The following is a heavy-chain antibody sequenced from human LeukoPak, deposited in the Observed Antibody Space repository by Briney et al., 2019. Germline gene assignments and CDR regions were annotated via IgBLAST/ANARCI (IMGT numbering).Heavy chain of an antibody. D-gene: IGHD3-10*01. CDR1: GGSISSYY. V-gene: IGHV4-59*01. CDR2: IYYSGST. Sequence: SETLSLTCTVSGGSISSYYWSWIRQPPGKGLEWIGYIYYSGSTNYNPSLKSRVTISVDTSKNQFSLKLSSVTAADMAVYYCARGSYGSGSYYFDYWGQGTLVTVSS. CDR3: ARGSYGSGSYYFDY. J-gene: IGHJ4*02.